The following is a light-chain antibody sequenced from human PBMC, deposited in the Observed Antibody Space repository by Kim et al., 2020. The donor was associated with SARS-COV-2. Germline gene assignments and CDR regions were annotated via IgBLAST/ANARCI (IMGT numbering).Light chain of an antibody. CDR2: YDS. V-gene: IGLV3-21*04. Sequence: APGKRARISCGGNNIGKERVNWYQQKPGQATGQVIYYDSDRTSGIDERFTGYNSGNTDTLTISRVEAGDEADDYCQVWDSSSDHRVFGGGTQLTVL. CDR1: NIGKER. J-gene: IGLJ3*02. CDR3: QVWDSSSDHRV.